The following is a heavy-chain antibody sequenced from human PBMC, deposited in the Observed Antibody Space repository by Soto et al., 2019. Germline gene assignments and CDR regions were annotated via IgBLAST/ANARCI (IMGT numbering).Heavy chain of an antibody. CDR1: GGTFSSYA. V-gene: IGHV1-69*06. D-gene: IGHD2-15*01. Sequence: SVKVSCNASGGTFSSYAISWVRQAPGQGLEWMGGIIPIFGTANYAQKFQGRVTITADKSTSTAYMELSSLRSEDTAVYYCARQDTAALGYCSGGSCDYWGQGTTVTVSS. CDR2: IIPIFGTA. J-gene: IGHJ4*03. CDR3: ARQDTAALGYCSGGSCDY.